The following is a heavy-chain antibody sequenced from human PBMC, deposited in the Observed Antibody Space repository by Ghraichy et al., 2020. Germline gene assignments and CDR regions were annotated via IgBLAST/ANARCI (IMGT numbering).Heavy chain of an antibody. D-gene: IGHD6-13*01. CDR2: IRHDGDEK. V-gene: IGHV3-7*01. CDR1: GFTFNKYW. J-gene: IGHJ6*02. CDR3: ARPREVLWYYSMNV. Sequence: ETLSLTCAASGFTFNKYWMTWVRQAPGKGLEWVANIRHDGDEKYYVDSVKGRFTISRDNAKNSLYLQMNSLRAEDTAVYYCARPREVLWYYSMNVWGQGTTVTVSS.